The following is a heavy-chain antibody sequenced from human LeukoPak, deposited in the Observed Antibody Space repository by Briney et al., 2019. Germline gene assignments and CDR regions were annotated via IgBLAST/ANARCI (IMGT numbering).Heavy chain of an antibody. J-gene: IGHJ4*02. CDR3: TRIQGWLRPYYFDY. CDR1: GFTFGDYA. Sequence: GGSLRLSCTASGFTFGDYAMSWFRQAPGKGLEWVGFIRSKAYGGTTEYAASVKGRFTISRDDSKSIAYLQMNSLKTEDTAVYYCTRIQGWLRPYYFDYWGQGTLVTVSS. CDR2: IRSKAYGGTT. V-gene: IGHV3-49*03. D-gene: IGHD5-12*01.